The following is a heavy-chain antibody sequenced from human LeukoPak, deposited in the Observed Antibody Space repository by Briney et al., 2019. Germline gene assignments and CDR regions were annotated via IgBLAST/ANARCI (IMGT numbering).Heavy chain of an antibody. V-gene: IGHV4-38-2*01. CDR3: ARQGTTVTFSPY. Sequence: TSETLSLTCAVSGYSISSGYYWGWIRQPPGKGLEWIGSIYHSGSTYYNPSLKSRVTISVDTSKNQFSLKLSSVTAADTAVYYCARQGTTVTFSPYWGQGTLVTVSS. D-gene: IGHD4-17*01. CDR2: IYHSGST. J-gene: IGHJ4*02. CDR1: GYSISSGYY.